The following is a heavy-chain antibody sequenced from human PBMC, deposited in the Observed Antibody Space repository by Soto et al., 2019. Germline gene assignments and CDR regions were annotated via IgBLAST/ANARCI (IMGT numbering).Heavy chain of an antibody. CDR1: GYTLTNFA. CDR3: ARGGLRGRGYFCCYMDV. J-gene: IGHJ6*03. V-gene: IGHV1-3*01. Sequence: QVPLVQPGAEVRKPGASVKLPCKASGYTLTNFAMQWVRQAPGQRLEWMGWINGGNGSTKYSQNFQGRVTITTDTAASTVYMELSSLRSEDTAVYFCARGGLRGRGYFCCYMDVWGKGTTVTVSS. D-gene: IGHD3-16*01. CDR2: INGGNGST.